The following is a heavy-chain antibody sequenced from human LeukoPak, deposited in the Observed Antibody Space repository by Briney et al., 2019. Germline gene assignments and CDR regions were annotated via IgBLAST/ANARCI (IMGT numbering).Heavy chain of an antibody. CDR3: ARVRVFDWLPKYLDY. CDR1: GYTFTGYY. CDR2: INPNSGGT. D-gene: IGHD3-9*01. Sequence: ASVKVSCKASGYTFTGYYMHWVRQAPGQGLEWMGWINPNSGGTNYAQKLQGRVTMTTDTSTSTAYMELRSLRSDDTAVYYCARVRVFDWLPKYLDYWGQGTLVTVSS. J-gene: IGHJ4*02. V-gene: IGHV1-2*02.